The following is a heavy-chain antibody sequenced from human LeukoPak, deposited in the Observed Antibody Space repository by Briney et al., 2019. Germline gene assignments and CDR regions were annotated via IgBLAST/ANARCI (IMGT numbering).Heavy chain of an antibody. D-gene: IGHD6-19*01. Sequence: SETLSLTCIVSGGSISSSSHCWAWIRQPPGKGLEWIGSIYYSGVTYYKPSLKSRLTLSANTSKNQFSMRLNSVTAADTAVYYCARLERSGRDNWFDPWGQGTLVTVSS. J-gene: IGHJ5*02. CDR2: IYYSGVT. V-gene: IGHV4-39*01. CDR3: ARLERSGRDNWFDP. CDR1: GGSISSSSHC.